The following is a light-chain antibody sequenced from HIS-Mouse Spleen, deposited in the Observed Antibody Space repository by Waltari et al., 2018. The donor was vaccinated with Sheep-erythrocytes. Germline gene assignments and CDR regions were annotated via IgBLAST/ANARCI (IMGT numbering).Light chain of an antibody. CDR1: KLGDKY. Sequence: SYELTQPPSVSVSPGQTASITCSGDKLGDKYACWYQQKPGQSPLLVIYQDTKRPSGIPERFAGSNSGNTATLTISGTQAMDEADYYCQAWDSTTVVFGGGTK. CDR3: QAWDSTTVV. J-gene: IGLJ2*01. CDR2: QDT. V-gene: IGLV3-1*01.